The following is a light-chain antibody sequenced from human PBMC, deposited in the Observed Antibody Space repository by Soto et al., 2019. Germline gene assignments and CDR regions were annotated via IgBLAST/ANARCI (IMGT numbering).Light chain of an antibody. V-gene: IGKV3-15*01. Sequence: EIVMTQSPATLSVSPGGRATLSCRASQSISDTLAWYQQKPGQAPRLLIYSASRRATGFPARFSGSGSGTEFTLTISSLQPDDFATYYCQQYNSYSQTFGQGTKVDIK. J-gene: IGKJ1*01. CDR3: QQYNSYSQT. CDR2: SAS. CDR1: QSISDT.